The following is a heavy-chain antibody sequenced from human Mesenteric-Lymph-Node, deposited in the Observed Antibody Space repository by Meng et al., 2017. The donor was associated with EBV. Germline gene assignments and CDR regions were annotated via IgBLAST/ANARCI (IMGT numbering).Heavy chain of an antibody. CDR1: GASISSANW. J-gene: IGHJ4*02. CDR2: IYHSGST. V-gene: IGHV4-4*03. D-gene: IGHD3-10*01. Sequence: EQQPGSGPGLRKPPGTRPLTCAGAGASISSANWWTWVRQPPGKGLEWIGEIYHSGSTNYNPSLKSRVNISVDKSKRQFSLKLTSVTAADTAVYHCARFQRFGDFDWGQGTLVTVSS. CDR3: ARFQRFGDFD.